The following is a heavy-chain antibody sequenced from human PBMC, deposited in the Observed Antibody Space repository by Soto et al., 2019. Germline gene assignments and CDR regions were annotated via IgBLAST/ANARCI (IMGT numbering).Heavy chain of an antibody. J-gene: IGHJ4*02. CDR3: ARPEYYYDSRGYYGY. D-gene: IGHD3-22*01. V-gene: IGHV3-21*01. CDR1: GFTFSSYS. CDR2: ISSSSSYI. Sequence: EVQLVESEGGLVKPGGSLRLSCAASGFTFSSYSMNWVGQAPGKGLEWVSSISSSSSYIYYAASVKGRFTISRDNAKNSLYLQMNSLRAEDTGVYYCARPEYYYDSRGYYGYWGQGTLVTVSS.